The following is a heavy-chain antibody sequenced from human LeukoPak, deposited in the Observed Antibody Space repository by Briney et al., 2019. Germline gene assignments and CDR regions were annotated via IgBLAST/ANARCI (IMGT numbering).Heavy chain of an antibody. D-gene: IGHD2-2*01. V-gene: IGHV1-69*01. CDR1: VGTFTSYG. Sequence: SSTQISCKTSVGTFTSYGISSVRQIPRQWFERRAEIIPIFCSQNSAQKFQGRVTITADESTSTAYMELSSLRSEDTAVYYCARGRWDIVVVPAAIRGGEAAAFYGMDVWGKGTTVTVSS. J-gene: IGHJ6*04. CDR3: ARGRWDIVVVPAAIRGGEAAAFYGMDV. CDR2: IIPIFCSQ.